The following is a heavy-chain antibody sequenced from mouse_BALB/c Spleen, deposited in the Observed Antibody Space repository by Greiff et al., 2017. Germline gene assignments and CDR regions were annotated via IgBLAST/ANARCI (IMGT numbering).Heavy chain of an antibody. V-gene: IGHV5-4*02. Sequence: EVMLVESGGGLVKPGGSLKLSCAASGFTFSDYYMYWVRQTPEKRLEWVATISDGGSYTYYPDSVKGRFTISRDNAKNNLYLQMSSLKSEDTAMYYCARGVNWYFDVWGAGTTVTVSS. D-gene: IGHD2-5*01. CDR3: ARGVNWYFDV. CDR2: ISDGGSYT. CDR1: GFTFSDYY. J-gene: IGHJ1*01.